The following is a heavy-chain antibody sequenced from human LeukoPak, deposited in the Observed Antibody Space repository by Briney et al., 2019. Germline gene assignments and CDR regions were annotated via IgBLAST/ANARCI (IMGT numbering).Heavy chain of an antibody. J-gene: IGHJ4*02. D-gene: IGHD4-17*01. Sequence: GGSLRLSCAASGFIFREYALHWVRQAPGQGLGWLAIISYDGSNHYYADSVKGRFTISRDNSKNTLYLQMNSLRADDTAVYYCATDYGDDYFDYWGQGTLVTVSS. CDR2: ISYDGSNH. CDR3: ATDYGDDYFDY. V-gene: IGHV3-30*04. CDR1: GFIFREYA.